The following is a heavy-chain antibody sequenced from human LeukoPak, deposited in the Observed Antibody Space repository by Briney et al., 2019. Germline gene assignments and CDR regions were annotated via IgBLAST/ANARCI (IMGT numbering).Heavy chain of an antibody. V-gene: IGHV1-2*02. CDR2: FNHNGNGA. J-gene: IGHJ4*02. CDR3: AKAMDSSMVPDLNY. Sequence: ASVPVSCQCSGYIFTHYYIQWVRQAPAQGFEWMGWFNHNGNGAKYAQQFQGRLTMTTHTSIDTAYMELSGLKSDDTAIYYCAKAMDSSMVPDLNYWGQGTLVTVPS. D-gene: IGHD5-18*01. CDR1: GYIFTHYY.